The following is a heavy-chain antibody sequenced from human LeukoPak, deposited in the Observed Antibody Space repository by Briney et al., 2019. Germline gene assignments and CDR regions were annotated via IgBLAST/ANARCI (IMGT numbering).Heavy chain of an antibody. CDR1: GFPFSSYA. J-gene: IGHJ3*02. CDR2: ISGSGGST. D-gene: IGHD2-15*01. Sequence: GASLRLSCAASGFPFSSYAMSWVRQARGEGLEGVSAISGSGGSTYYADSVKGRFTISRDNSKNTLYLQMNSLRAEDTAVYYCAKDIVVVVAATHDAFDIWGQGTMVTVSS. V-gene: IGHV3-23*01. CDR3: AKDIVVVVAATHDAFDI.